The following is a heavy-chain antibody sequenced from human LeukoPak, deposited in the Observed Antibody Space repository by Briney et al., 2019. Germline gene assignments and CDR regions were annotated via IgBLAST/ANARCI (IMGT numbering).Heavy chain of an antibody. Sequence: SVKVSCKASGGTFSSYAISWVRQAPGQGLEWMGGIIPIFGTANYAQKFQGRVTITADESTSTAYMELSSLRSEDTAVYYCARLSGDILTGYQVPMWFDHWGQGTLVTVSS. V-gene: IGHV1-69*13. J-gene: IGHJ5*02. CDR2: IIPIFGTA. CDR1: GGTFSSYA. CDR3: ARLSGDILTGYQVPMWFDH. D-gene: IGHD3-9*01.